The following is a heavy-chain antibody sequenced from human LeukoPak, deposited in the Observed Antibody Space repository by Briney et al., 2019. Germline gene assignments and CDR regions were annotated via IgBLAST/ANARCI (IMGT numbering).Heavy chain of an antibody. J-gene: IGHJ5*02. CDR1: GYTFTRYG. D-gene: IGHD3-3*01. V-gene: IGHV1-18*01. Sequence: GASVKLSCKAAGYTFTRYGISWVRQAPGQGLEWMGWISAYNGNTNYAQKLQGRVTMTTDTSTSTAYMELRSLRSDDTAVYYCARLRFLEWFPDWFDPWGQGTLVTVSS. CDR2: ISAYNGNT. CDR3: ARLRFLEWFPDWFDP.